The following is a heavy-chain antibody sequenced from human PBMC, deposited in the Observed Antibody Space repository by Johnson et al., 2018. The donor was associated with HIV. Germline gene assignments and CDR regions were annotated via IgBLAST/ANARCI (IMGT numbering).Heavy chain of an antibody. J-gene: IGHJ3*02. CDR1: GFTFTDYY. Sequence: QVQLVESGGGLVQPGGSLRLSCAASGFTFTDYYMTWIRQAPGKGLEWVSHISTSGGGIYYADSVKGRFTISRDNARNSLYLQMNSLRAEDTAVYYCAKDRRELPSPFDIWGQGTMVTVSS. D-gene: IGHD1-7*01. CDR3: AKDRRELPSPFDI. CDR2: ISTSGGGI. V-gene: IGHV3-11*04.